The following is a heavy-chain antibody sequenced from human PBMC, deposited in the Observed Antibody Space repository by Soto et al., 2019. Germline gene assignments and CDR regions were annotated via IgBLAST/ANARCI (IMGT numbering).Heavy chain of an antibody. CDR1: GGSFSGYY. J-gene: IGHJ2*01. D-gene: IGHD2-2*01. CDR2: IHLAGST. CDR3: ARRVVPAALGL. V-gene: IGHV4-34*01. Sequence: PSETLSLTCAVYGGSFSGYYWSLIRQPPGKGLEWIGEIHLAGSTKYNPSLKGRVTMSLESSKNQFSLKLTSVTAADTAVYYCARRVVPAALGLWGRGTLVTVSS.